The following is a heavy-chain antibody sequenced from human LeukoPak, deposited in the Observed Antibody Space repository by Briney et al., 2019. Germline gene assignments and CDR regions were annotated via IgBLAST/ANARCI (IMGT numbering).Heavy chain of an antibody. J-gene: IGHJ6*03. CDR1: GFTFSSYW. CDR2: IKQDGSEK. CDR3: ARVGTPYSSSWYGYYYMDV. Sequence: GGSLRLSCAASGFTFSSYWMSWVRQAPGKGLEWVANIKQDGSEKYYVDSVKGRFTISRDNAKNSLYLQMNSLRAEDTAAYYCARVGTPYSSSWYGYYYMDVWGKGTTVTVSS. D-gene: IGHD6-13*01. V-gene: IGHV3-7*01.